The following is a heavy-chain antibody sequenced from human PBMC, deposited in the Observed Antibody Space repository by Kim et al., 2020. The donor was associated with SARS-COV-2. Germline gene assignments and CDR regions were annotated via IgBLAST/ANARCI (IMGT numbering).Heavy chain of an antibody. CDR1: GGSISSSSYY. CDR3: ARHSGNWNERWGMDV. V-gene: IGHV4-39*01. CDR2: IYYSGST. J-gene: IGHJ6*02. D-gene: IGHD1-1*01. Sequence: SETLSLTCTVSGGSISSSSYYWGWIRQPPGKGLEWIGSIYYSGSTYYNPSLKSRVTISVDTSKNQFSLKLSSVTAADTAVYYCARHSGNWNERWGMDVWGQGTTVTVSS.